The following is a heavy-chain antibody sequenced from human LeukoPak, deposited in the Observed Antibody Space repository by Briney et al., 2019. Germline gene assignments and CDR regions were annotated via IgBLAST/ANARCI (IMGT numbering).Heavy chain of an antibody. CDR1: GFTLSSYA. D-gene: IGHD2-21*02. CDR3: AKAPGDHDY. V-gene: IGHV3-30-3*01. Sequence: PGRSLRLSCAASGFTLSSYAMHWVRQAPGKGLEWVAVISYDGSNKYYADSVKGRFTISRDNSKNTLYLQMNSLRAEDTAVYYCAKAPGDHDYWGQGTLVTVSS. CDR2: ISYDGSNK. J-gene: IGHJ4*02.